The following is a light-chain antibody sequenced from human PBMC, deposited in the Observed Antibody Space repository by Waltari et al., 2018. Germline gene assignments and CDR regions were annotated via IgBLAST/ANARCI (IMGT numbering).Light chain of an antibody. CDR2: GAS. V-gene: IGKV3-15*01. CDR3: QQYNNRPYT. J-gene: IGKJ2*01. CDR1: QTLTSN. Sequence: EIVMTQSPATLSVSPGERATLSCRASQTLTSNLAWYQQKPGQAPRPLIYGASIRATGIPARFSGRGSGTQFTLTISNLQSEDFVVYYCQQYNNRPYTFGQGTKLEIK.